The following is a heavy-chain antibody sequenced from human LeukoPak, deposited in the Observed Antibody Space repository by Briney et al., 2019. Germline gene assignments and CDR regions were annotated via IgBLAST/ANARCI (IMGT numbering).Heavy chain of an antibody. J-gene: IGHJ4*02. V-gene: IGHV3-73*01. D-gene: IGHD3-10*01. CDR3: TGNYYGSGSYADFDY. CDR1: RFTFSGSA. Sequence: GSLRLSCAAYRFTFSGSALHWVRQASGKGLEWVGRIRSTANGYATAYAASVKGRFTISRDDSKNTAYLQMDSLKTEDTAVYYCTGNYYGSGSYADFDYWGQGTLVTVSS. CDR2: IRSTANGYAT.